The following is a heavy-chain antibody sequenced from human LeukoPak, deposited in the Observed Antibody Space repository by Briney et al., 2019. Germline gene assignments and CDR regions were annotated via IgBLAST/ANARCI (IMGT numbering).Heavy chain of an antibody. CDR2: IKQDGSEK. V-gene: IGHV3-7*01. D-gene: IGHD6-13*01. CDR1: GFTFSSYW. Sequence: GGSLRLSCAASGFTFSSYWMSWVRQAPGKGLEWVANIKQDGSEKYYVDSVKGRFTISRDNSKNTLYLQMNSLRGEDTAVYFCAKVGGSPAGTTYYNYYMDVWGKGTSVIISS. CDR3: AKVGGSPAGTTYYNYYMDV. J-gene: IGHJ6*03.